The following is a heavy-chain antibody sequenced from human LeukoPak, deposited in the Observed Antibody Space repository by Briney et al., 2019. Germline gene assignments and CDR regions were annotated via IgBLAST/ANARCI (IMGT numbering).Heavy chain of an antibody. CDR1: GFNFNSYW. J-gene: IGHJ4*02. Sequence: GGSLRLSCAASGFNFNSYWMRWVRQAPGKGLECVANIKQDGSDIYFVDSVKGRFTISRDNAKNSLYLQMNSLRGEDTAVYYCARARYGSGGYFFDFWGQGTLVTVSS. CDR3: ARARYGSGGYFFDF. CDR2: IKQDGSDI. V-gene: IGHV3-7*04. D-gene: IGHD3-10*01.